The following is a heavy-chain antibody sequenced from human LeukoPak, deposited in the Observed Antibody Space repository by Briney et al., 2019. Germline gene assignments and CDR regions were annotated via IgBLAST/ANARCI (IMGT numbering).Heavy chain of an antibody. J-gene: IGHJ3*02. CDR3: ARIDIIDDAVDI. D-gene: IGHD2/OR15-2a*01. Sequence: GGSLRLSCAASGFTLSSYNMNWVRQAPGKGLEWVSYISTSGSGIYYADSVKGRFTIARDNAGNSLYLQMNSLRAEDTAVYYCARIDIIDDAVDIWGQGTRVTVSS. V-gene: IGHV3-48*04. CDR1: GFTLSSYN. CDR2: ISTSGSGI.